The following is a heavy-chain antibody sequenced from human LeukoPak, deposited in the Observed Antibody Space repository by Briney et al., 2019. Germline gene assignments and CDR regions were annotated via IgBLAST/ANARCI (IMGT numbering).Heavy chain of an antibody. CDR1: GYTFTSYG. D-gene: IGHD4-17*01. CDR2: ISTYNGNT. CDR3: ARAHSYGSTYFDC. J-gene: IGHJ4*02. V-gene: IGHV1-18*01. Sequence: ASVKVSCKASGYTFTSYGLTWVRQAPGQGLEWMGWISTYNGNTYYAQGLQGRVSMTTDTSTSTAYMELRSLRSDDTAVYYCARAHSYGSTYFDCWGQGTLVTVSS.